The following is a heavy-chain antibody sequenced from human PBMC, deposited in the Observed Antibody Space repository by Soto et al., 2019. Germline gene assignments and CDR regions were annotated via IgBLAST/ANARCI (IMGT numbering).Heavy chain of an antibody. Sequence: QVQLVQSGAEVKTPGASVKVSCKASGYTFATYDMNWVRQAPGQGLEWMGWMNPNSGNTGYAQKFQGRLTMTRDTALSVAHMELSSLRNEDTAVYYCASSDGYNCNWLDSWGQGTLVTVSA. CDR3: ASSDGYNCNWLDS. V-gene: IGHV1-8*01. J-gene: IGHJ5*01. D-gene: IGHD2-21*01. CDR2: MNPNSGNT. CDR1: GYTFATYD.